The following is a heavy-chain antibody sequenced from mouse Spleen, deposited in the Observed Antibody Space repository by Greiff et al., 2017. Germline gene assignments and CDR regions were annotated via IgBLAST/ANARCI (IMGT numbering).Heavy chain of an antibody. D-gene: IGHD1-1*01. CDR3: ARGDYYYGSSYGAMDY. J-gene: IGHJ4*01. CDR1: GFSLTSSG. V-gene: IGHV2-2*01. CDR2: IWSGGST. Sequence: QVQLQQSGPGLVQPSQSLSITCTVSGFSLTSSGVHWVRQSPGKGLEWLGLIWSGGSTDYNAAFISRLSISKDNSKSQVFFKMNSLQADDTAIYYCARGDYYYGSSYGAMDYWGQGTSVTGSS.